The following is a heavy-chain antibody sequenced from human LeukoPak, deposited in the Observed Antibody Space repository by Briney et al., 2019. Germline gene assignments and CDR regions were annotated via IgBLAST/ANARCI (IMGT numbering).Heavy chain of an antibody. CDR3: ARLLQYSGSYGGAFDI. CDR1: SGSVSNSHYY. Sequence: SETLSLTCTVSSGSVSNSHYYWAWVRQPPGKGLEWLGSIFYSGNTHYNPSLKSPVTISIDTSKNQFSLKLSSVTAADTAVYYCARLLQYSGSYGGAFDIWGQGTMVTVSS. CDR2: IFYSGNT. V-gene: IGHV4-39*07. J-gene: IGHJ3*02. D-gene: IGHD1-26*01.